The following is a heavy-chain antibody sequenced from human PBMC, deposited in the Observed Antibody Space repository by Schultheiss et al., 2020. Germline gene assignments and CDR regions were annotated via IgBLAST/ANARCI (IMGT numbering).Heavy chain of an antibody. D-gene: IGHD6-19*01. Sequence: SETLSLTCTVSGGSISSSSYYWGWIRQPPGKGLEWIGSIYYSGSTYYNPSLKIRVTISVDTSKNQFSLKLSSVTAADTAVYYCASTLTPQRQWLVPLFYWGQGTLVTVSS. V-gene: IGHV4-39*01. J-gene: IGHJ4*02. CDR1: GGSISSSSYY. CDR2: IYYSGST. CDR3: ASTLTPQRQWLVPLFY.